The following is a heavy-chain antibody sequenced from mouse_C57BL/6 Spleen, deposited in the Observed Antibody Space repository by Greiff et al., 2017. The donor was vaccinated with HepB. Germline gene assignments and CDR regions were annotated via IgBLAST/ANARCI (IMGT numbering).Heavy chain of an antibody. D-gene: IGHD2-5*01. CDR1: GYSFTDYN. V-gene: IGHV1-39*01. CDR2: INPNYGTT. J-gene: IGHJ4*01. Sequence: VQLKQSGPELVKPGASVKISCKAPGYSFTDYNMNWVKQSNGKSLEWIGVINPNYGTTSYNQKFKGKATLTVDQSSSTAYMQLNSLTSEDSAVYYCARLQYYSNYGAMDYWGQGTSVTVSS. CDR3: ARLQYYSNYGAMDY.